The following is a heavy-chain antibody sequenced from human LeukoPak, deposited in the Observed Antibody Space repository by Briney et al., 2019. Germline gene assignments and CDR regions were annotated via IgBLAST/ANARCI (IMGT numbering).Heavy chain of an antibody. CDR1: GFTFSSYG. CDR3: ASSSSGWYGIDY. D-gene: IGHD6-19*01. V-gene: IGHV3-33*01. Sequence: GGSLRLSCAASGFTFSSYGMHWVRQAPGKGLGWVAVIWYDGSNKYYADSVKGRFTISRDNSKNTLYLQMNSLRAEDTAVYYCASSSSGWYGIDYWGQGTLVTVSS. J-gene: IGHJ4*02. CDR2: IWYDGSNK.